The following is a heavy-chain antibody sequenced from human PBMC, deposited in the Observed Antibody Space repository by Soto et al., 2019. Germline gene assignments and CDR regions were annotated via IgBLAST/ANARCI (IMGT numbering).Heavy chain of an antibody. CDR3: AREGGYCSGGSCLNWFDP. J-gene: IGHJ5*02. D-gene: IGHD2-15*01. V-gene: IGHV1-2*04. Sequence: GASVKVSCKASGYTFTSYGISGVRQAPGQGLEWMGWINPNSGGTNYAQKFQGWVTMTRDTSISTAYMELSRLRSDDTAVYYCAREGGYCSGGSCLNWFDPWGQGTLVTVSS. CDR2: INPNSGGT. CDR1: GYTFTSYG.